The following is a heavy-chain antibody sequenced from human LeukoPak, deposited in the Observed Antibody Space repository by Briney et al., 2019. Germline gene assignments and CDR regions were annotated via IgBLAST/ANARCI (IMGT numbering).Heavy chain of an antibody. Sequence: SVKVSCKASGGTFSSYAISWVRQAPGQGLEWMGGIIPIFGTANYAQKFQGRVTITADKSTSTAYMELSSLRSEDTAVYYCARGTLYGSGRRANWFDPWGQGILVTVSS. V-gene: IGHV1-69*06. CDR2: IIPIFGTA. CDR1: GGTFSSYA. D-gene: IGHD3-10*01. J-gene: IGHJ5*02. CDR3: ARGTLYGSGRRANWFDP.